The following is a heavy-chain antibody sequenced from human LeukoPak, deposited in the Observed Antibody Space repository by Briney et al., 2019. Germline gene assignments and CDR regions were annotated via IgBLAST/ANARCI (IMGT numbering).Heavy chain of an antibody. CDR3: TSGSYYGPFDY. CDR2: IWYDGSNK. V-gene: IGHV3-33*03. CDR1: GFTFSSYG. J-gene: IGHJ4*02. Sequence: GGSLRLSCAASGFTFSSYGMHWVRQAPGKGLEWVAVIWYDGSNKYYADSVKGRFTISRDNAKNSLYLQMNSLRAEDTALYYCTSGSYYGPFDYWGQGTLVTVSS. D-gene: IGHD1-26*01.